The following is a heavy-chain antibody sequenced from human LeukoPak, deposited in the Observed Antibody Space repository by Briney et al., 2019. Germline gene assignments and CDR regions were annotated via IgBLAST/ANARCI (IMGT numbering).Heavy chain of an antibody. CDR3: ARDIVVVPAADDAFDI. V-gene: IGHV1-2*02. CDR2: INPNSGGT. CDR1: GYTFTGYY. D-gene: IGHD2-2*01. Sequence: ASVKVSCKASGYTFTGYYMHWVPQAPGQGLEWMGWINPNSGGTNYAQKLQGRVTMIRDTSISTAYMELSRLKSDDAGVYYCARDIVVVPAADDAFDIWGQGTMVTVSS. J-gene: IGHJ3*02.